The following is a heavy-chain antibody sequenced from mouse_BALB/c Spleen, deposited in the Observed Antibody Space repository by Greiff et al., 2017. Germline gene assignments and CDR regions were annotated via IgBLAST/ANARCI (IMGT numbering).Heavy chain of an antibody. CDR1: GFSLTSYG. V-gene: IGHV2-9*02. D-gene: IGHD1-1*01. J-gene: IGHJ3*01. CDR2: IWAGGST. CDR3: ARAITTVVATKFAY. Sequence: VMLVESGPGLVAPSQSLSITCTVSGFSLTSYGVHWVRQPPGKGLEWLGVIWAGGSTNYNSALMSRLSISKDNSKSQVFLKMNSLQTDDTAMYYCARAITTVVATKFAYWGQGTLVTVSA.